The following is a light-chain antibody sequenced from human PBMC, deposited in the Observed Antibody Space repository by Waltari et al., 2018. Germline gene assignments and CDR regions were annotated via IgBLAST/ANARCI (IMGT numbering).Light chain of an antibody. V-gene: IGKV1-9*01. CDR3: QQFNSYWT. Sequence: IQLTQSPSALSASVGDRVTITCRATQDIYTYLAWYQQEPGKAPKLLIYAASTLQSGVPSRFSGSGSGTDFTLTISSLQPEDFATYYCQQFNSYWTFGQGTKVEIK. CDR1: QDIYTY. J-gene: IGKJ1*01. CDR2: AAS.